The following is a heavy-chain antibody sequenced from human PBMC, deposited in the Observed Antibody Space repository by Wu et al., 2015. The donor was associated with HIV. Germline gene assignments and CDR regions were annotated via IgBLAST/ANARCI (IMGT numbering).Heavy chain of an antibody. CDR1: GYTFTSYG. Sequence: QVQPVQSGAEVKKPGASVKVSCKASGYTFTSYGISWVRQAPGQGLEWMGWISAYNGNTNYAQKLQGRVTMTTDTSTSTAYMELRSLRSDDTAVYYCARDLGADIVVVPDNYYYYGMDVWGQGTTVTVSS. D-gene: IGHD2-2*01. CDR2: ISAYNGNT. J-gene: IGHJ6*02. V-gene: IGHV1-18*01. CDR3: ARDLGADIVVVPDNYYYYGMDV.